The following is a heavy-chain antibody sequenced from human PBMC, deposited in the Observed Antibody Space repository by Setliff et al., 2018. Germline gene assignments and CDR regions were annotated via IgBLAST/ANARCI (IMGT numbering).Heavy chain of an antibody. CDR3: ARHLLVRGTYHFDY. D-gene: IGHD3-10*01. CDR1: GGSISSGSYY. Sequence: SETLSLTCSVSGGSISSGSYYWGWIRQPPGKGLEWIGSMYYSGSTYYNPSLKGRVTLSVDTTKNQFSLKLTSMTAADTAVYFCARHLLVRGTYHFDYWGQGSPVTVSS. V-gene: IGHV4-39*01. CDR2: MYYSGST. J-gene: IGHJ4*02.